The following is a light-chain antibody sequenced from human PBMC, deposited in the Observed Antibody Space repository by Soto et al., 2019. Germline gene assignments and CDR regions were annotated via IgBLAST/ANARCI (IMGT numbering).Light chain of an antibody. CDR2: EVS. Sequence: QSVMTQPPSVSGSPGQSVTISCTGTSTDFVGYNRVSWYQQPPGTAPKLMSYEVSKRPSGVPDRFSGSKSGNTASLTISGLQAADEADYYCSLYTSENAYVFGTGTKVTVL. J-gene: IGLJ1*01. V-gene: IGLV2-18*01. CDR1: STDFVGYNR. CDR3: SLYTSENAYV.